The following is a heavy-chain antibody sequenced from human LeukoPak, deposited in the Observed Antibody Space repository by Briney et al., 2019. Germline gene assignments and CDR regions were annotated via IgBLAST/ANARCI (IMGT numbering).Heavy chain of an antibody. CDR1: GFIFSNYA. D-gene: IGHD1-20*01. Sequence: GGSLRLSCAASGFIFSNYAMTWVRQAPGKGLEWVSSISGNGGSTYYAESAKGRFTISRDNSKDTLYLQMTSLRVEDTAVYYCAKDRNWNVVGCLDFWGQGTLVTVSS. J-gene: IGHJ4*02. CDR2: ISGNGGST. V-gene: IGHV3-23*01. CDR3: AKDRNWNVVGCLDF.